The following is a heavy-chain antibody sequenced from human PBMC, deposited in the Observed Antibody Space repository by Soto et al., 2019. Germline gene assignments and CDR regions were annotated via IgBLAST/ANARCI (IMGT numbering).Heavy chain of an antibody. J-gene: IGHJ4*02. CDR2: VANDGSNQ. CDR3: ARSSGGSSSYHLDY. Sequence: QVQLVESGGGVVQPGRSLRLSCAASGFTFSSYGMQWVRQSPGEGPEWVAIVANDGSNQYYAEPVKGRFTISRDNSKTTVFLEMDSLRPEDTAVYYCARSSGGSSSYHLDYWGQGTLVTVSS. CDR1: GFTFSSYG. D-gene: IGHD6-13*01. V-gene: IGHV3-30*03.